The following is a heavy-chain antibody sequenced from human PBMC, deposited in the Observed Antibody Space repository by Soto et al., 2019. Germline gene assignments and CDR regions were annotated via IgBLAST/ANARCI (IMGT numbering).Heavy chain of an antibody. CDR2: INHSGST. CDR1: GGSFSGYY. V-gene: IGHV4-34*01. Sequence: PSDTLSLTCTVYGGSFSGYYWSWIRQPPGKGLEWIGEINHSGSTNYNPSLKSQVTISVDTSKNQFSLKLSSVTAADTAVYYCARERGILWFGGRYYYYGMDVWGQGTTVTVSS. J-gene: IGHJ6*02. D-gene: IGHD3-10*01. CDR3: ARERGILWFGGRYYYYGMDV.